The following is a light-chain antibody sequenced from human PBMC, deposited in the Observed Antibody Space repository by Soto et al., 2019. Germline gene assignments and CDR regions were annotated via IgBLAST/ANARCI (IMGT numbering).Light chain of an antibody. CDR3: KQYNSYSWT. J-gene: IGKJ1*01. CDR1: QSISSW. CDR2: KAS. V-gene: IGKV1-5*03. Sequence: IQMTQSPPTLPTSVGDRATIACRASQSISSWLAWYQQKPGKARKLLIYKASSLESGVPSRFSGSRSGTEFTRTFSSLQPDDFATYYCKQYNSYSWTFGQGAKVDIK.